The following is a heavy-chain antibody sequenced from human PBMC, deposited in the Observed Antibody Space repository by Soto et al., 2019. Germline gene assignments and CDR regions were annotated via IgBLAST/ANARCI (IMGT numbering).Heavy chain of an antibody. CDR1: GGSISSGGYY. Sequence: SETLSLTCTVSGGSISSGGYYWSWIRQHPGKGLEWIGYIYYSGSTYYNPSLKSRVTISVDTSKNQFSLKLSSVTAADTAVYYCARGTPDIVVVPAAIVPDYYYMDVWGKGTTVTVSS. CDR3: ARGTPDIVVVPAAIVPDYYYMDV. J-gene: IGHJ6*03. V-gene: IGHV4-31*03. D-gene: IGHD2-2*01. CDR2: IYYSGST.